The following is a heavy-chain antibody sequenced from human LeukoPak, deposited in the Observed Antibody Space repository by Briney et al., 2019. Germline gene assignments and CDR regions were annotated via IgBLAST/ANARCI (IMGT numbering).Heavy chain of an antibody. Sequence: PGGSLRLSCAASGFTFSSYWMSWVRQAPGKGLEWVANIKQDGSEKYYVDSVKGRFTISGDNAKNSLYLQMNSLRAEDTAVYYCASGQLWFRFDYWGQGTLVTVSS. CDR1: GFTFSSYW. D-gene: IGHD5-18*01. J-gene: IGHJ4*02. CDR2: IKQDGSEK. CDR3: ASGQLWFRFDY. V-gene: IGHV3-7*01.